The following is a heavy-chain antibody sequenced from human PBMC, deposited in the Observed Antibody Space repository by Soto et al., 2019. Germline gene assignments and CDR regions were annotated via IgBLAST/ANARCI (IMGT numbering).Heavy chain of an antibody. V-gene: IGHV3-66*01. CDR1: GFIVSDTY. D-gene: IGHD2-15*01. J-gene: IGHJ3*02. Sequence: EVQLVESGGGLVQPGGSLRLSCTASGFIVSDTYVNWVRQAPGKGLEWVSVISNRGDTHYADSVRGRFSLSRDISDNTLHLQMNNLRVEDRAGYYGAGEPRYCRGGSCSITGDAYDIWGQGTMVTVSS. CDR2: ISNRGDT. CDR3: AGEPRYCRGGSCSITGDAYDI.